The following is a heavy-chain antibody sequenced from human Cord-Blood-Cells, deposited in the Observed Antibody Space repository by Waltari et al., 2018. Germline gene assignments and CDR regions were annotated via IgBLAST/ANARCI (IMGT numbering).Heavy chain of an antibody. D-gene: IGHD3-10*01. V-gene: IGHV4-34*01. J-gene: IGHJ6*02. CDR3: ARVLYYGSGSYYYYYYYYGMDV. CDR1: GGSFSGYY. CDR2: IKHSGST. Sequence: QVQLQQWGAGLLKPSETLSLTCAVYGGSFSGYYWSWIRQPPWKGLEWIGEIKHSGSTNYNPSLKSRVTISVDTSKNQFSLKLSSVTAADTAVYYCARVLYYGSGSYYYYYYYYGMDVWGQGTTVTVSS.